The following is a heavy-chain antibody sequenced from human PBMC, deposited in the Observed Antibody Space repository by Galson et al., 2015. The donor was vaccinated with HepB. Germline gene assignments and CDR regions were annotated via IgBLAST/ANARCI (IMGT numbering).Heavy chain of an antibody. CDR1: GFTFSNYW. V-gene: IGHV3-74*01. Sequence: SLRLSCAASGFTFSNYWMHWVSQGPGKGLVWVSRINSDGGSTSYADSVKGRFTISRDNAKNTLYLQMNSLRAEDTAVYYCARGYSNGYRIDCWGQGALVTVSS. CDR2: INSDGGST. J-gene: IGHJ4*02. CDR3: ARGYSNGYRIDC. D-gene: IGHD5-18*01.